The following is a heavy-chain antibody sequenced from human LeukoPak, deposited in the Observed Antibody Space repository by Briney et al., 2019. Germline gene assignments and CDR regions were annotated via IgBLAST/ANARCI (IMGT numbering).Heavy chain of an antibody. CDR3: VRGVEQTFDI. V-gene: IGHV3-74*01. CDR2: INSDGSST. D-gene: IGHD1/OR15-1a*01. J-gene: IGHJ3*02. Sequence: GGSLRLSCAVSGFTFSSYWMHWVRQAPGKGLVWVSRINSDGSSTSYADSVKGRFTISRDNSKNTLYLQMNSLRAEDTAVYYCVRGVEQTFDIWGQGTMVIVSS. CDR1: GFTFSSYW.